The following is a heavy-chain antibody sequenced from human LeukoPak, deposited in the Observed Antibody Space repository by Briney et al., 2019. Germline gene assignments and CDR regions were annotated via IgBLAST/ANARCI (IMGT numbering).Heavy chain of an antibody. CDR3: ARGRPPSIVVVPAARSPNWFDP. CDR1: GHTFTSYG. D-gene: IGHD2-2*01. V-gene: IGHV1-18*01. Sequence: GASVKVSCKASGHTFTSYGISWVRQAPGQGLEWMGWISAYNGNTNYAQKLQGRVTMTTDTSTSTAYMELRSLRSDDTAVYYCARGRPPSIVVVPAARSPNWFDPWGQGTLVTVSS. CDR2: ISAYNGNT. J-gene: IGHJ5*02.